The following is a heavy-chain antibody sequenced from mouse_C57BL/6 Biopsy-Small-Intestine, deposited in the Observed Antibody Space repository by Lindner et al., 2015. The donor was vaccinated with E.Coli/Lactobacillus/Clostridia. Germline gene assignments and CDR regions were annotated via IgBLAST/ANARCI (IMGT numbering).Heavy chain of an antibody. CDR2: TFYSGIT. CDR1: GFSINSDCY. CDR3: ARDYYYGSYWYFDV. Sequence: EVQLQESGPSLVRPSQTLSLTCTVTGFSINSDCYWIWTRQFPGNKLEYIGYTFYSGITYYNPSLESRTYITRDTSKNQFSLKLSSVTTEDTATYYCARDYYYGSYWYFDVWGTGTTVTVSS. V-gene: IGHV3-3*01. J-gene: IGHJ1*03. D-gene: IGHD1-1*01.